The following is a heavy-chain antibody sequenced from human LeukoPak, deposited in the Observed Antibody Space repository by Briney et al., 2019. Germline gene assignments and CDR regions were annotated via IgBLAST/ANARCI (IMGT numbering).Heavy chain of an antibody. CDR1: GFTFGDYA. V-gene: IGHV3-49*04. J-gene: IGHJ1*01. Sequence: GGSLRLSCTASGFTFGDYAMSWVRQAPGKGLEWVGFIRSKAYGGTTEYAASVKGRFTISRDDSKSIAYLQMNSLKTEDTAVYYCTRSESLFYVWEYSQHWGQGTLVTVSS. CDR3: TRSESLFYVWEYSQH. CDR2: IRSKAYGGTT. D-gene: IGHD3-16*01.